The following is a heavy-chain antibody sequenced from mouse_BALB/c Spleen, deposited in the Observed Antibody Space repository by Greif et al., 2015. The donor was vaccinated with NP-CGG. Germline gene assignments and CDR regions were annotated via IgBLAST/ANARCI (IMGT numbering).Heavy chain of an antibody. Sequence: VQVVESGPGLVAPSQSLSITCTVSGFSLTSYGVHWVRQPPGKGLEWLGVICAGGSTNYNSALMSRLSISKDNSKSQVFLKMNSLQTDDTAMYYCARDLEDYAMDYWGQGTSVTVSS. V-gene: IGHV2-9*02. CDR3: ARDLEDYAMDY. CDR2: ICAGGST. CDR1: GFSLTSYG. J-gene: IGHJ4*01.